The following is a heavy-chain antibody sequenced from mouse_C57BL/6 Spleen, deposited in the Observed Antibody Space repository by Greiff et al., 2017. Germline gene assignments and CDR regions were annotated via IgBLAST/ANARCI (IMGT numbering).Heavy chain of an antibody. J-gene: IGHJ2*01. CDR2: INPGSGGT. Sequence: VQLQQSGAELVRPGTSVKVSCKASGYAFTNYLIEWVKQRPGQGLEWIGVINPGSGGTNYNEKFKGKATLTADKSSSTAYMQLSSLTSEDSAVYCCARSGGFYFDYWGQGTTLTVSS. D-gene: IGHD3-1*01. V-gene: IGHV1-54*01. CDR1: GYAFTNYL. CDR3: ARSGGFYFDY.